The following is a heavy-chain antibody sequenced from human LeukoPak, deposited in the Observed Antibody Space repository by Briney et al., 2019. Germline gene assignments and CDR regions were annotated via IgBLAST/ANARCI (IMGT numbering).Heavy chain of an antibody. V-gene: IGHV4-39*01. CDR1: GSSISSGGYY. CDR2: IYYSGST. D-gene: IGHD6-13*01. Sequence: SETLSLTCTVSGSSISSGGYYWGWIRQPPGTGLEWIGSIYYSGSTYYNPSLKSRVTISVDTSKNQFSLKLSSVTAADTAVYYCARLRGAAAGTRLGDYWGQGTLVTVSS. CDR3: ARLRGAAAGTRLGDY. J-gene: IGHJ4*02.